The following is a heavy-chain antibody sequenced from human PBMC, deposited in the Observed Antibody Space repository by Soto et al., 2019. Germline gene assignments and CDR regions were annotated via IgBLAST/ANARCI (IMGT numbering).Heavy chain of an antibody. V-gene: IGHV1-69*06. D-gene: IGHD6-13*01. Sequence: QVQLVQSGAEVKKPGSSVKVSCKASGGTFSSYAISWVRQAPGQGLEWMGGIIPIFGTANYAQKFQGRVTITADKSTSTAYMELSSLRSEDTAVYYCAREGTYSSSHKEGYFDYWGQGTLVTVSS. J-gene: IGHJ4*02. CDR3: AREGTYSSSHKEGYFDY. CDR2: IIPIFGTA. CDR1: GGTFSSYA.